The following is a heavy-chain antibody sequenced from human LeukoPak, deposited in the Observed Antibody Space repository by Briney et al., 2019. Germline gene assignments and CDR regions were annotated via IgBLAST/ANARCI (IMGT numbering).Heavy chain of an antibody. D-gene: IGHD6-13*01. Sequence: SQTLSLTCAISGDSVSSNSAAWNWIRQSPSRGLEWLGRTYYRSKWYNDYAVSVKSRITINPDTSKNQFSLQLNSVTPEDTAVYYCARVPSPWVESRRVRSTEFDIWGQGTMVTVSS. CDR2: TYYRSKWYN. CDR1: GDSVSSNSAA. J-gene: IGHJ3*02. V-gene: IGHV6-1*01. CDR3: ARVPSPWVESRRVRSTEFDI.